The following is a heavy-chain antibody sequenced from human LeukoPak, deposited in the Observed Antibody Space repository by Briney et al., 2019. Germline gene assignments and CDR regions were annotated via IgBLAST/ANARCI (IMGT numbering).Heavy chain of an antibody. CDR1: GNSFGNYY. D-gene: IGHD4-17*01. CDR2: IYTSGST. V-gene: IGHV4-4*07. Sequence: SETPSLTCTVSGNSFGNYYWSWIRQPAGKGLEWIRRIYTSGSTTYNPSLKSRVTMSVDTSKNQFSLKLSSVTAADTAVYYCTRDTGTTGEVKFDPWGQGTLVTVSS. CDR3: TRDTGTTGEVKFDP. J-gene: IGHJ5*02.